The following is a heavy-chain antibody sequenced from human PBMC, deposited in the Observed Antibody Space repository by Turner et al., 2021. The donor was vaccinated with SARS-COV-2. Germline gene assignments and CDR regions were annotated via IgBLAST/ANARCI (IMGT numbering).Heavy chain of an antibody. CDR3: AKEEFGYDY. CDR2: ISYDGRQK. J-gene: IGHJ4*02. D-gene: IGHD3-10*01. V-gene: IGHV3-30*18. Sequence: QVQLVESGGGVVQPGRSQRLSCATSGFSFSNYAMHWVRQAPGKGLECVAVISYDGRQKYYADSVKGRFTISRDDSKNTVFLQMNSLRPEDTAVYYCAKEEFGYDYWGQGTLVTVSS. CDR1: GFSFSNYA.